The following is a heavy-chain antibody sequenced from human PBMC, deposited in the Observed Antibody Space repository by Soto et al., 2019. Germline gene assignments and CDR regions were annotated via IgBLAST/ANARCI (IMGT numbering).Heavy chain of an antibody. V-gene: IGHV1-18*01. CDR2: ISAHNDNT. D-gene: IGHD1-1*01. J-gene: IGHJ4*02. Sequence: QVHLVQSGAEVKKPGASVKVSCKCSGYTFNSYGITWVRQAPGQGLEWMGWISAHNDNTDYAQKLQGRVTVTRDTSTSTAYMELRSLRSDDTAVYYCARGRYGDYWGQGALVTVSS. CDR1: GYTFNSYG. CDR3: ARGRYGDY.